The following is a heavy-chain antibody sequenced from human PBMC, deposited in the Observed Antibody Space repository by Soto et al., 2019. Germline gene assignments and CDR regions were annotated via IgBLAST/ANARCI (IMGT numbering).Heavy chain of an antibody. Sequence: ASVKVSCKASGYTFTSYGISWVRQAPGQGLEWMGWISAYNGNTNYAQKLQGRVTMTTDTSTSTAYMELRSLRSDDTAVYYCARAMWFGEWDLYWFDPWGQGTLVTVSS. D-gene: IGHD3-10*01. J-gene: IGHJ5*02. CDR2: ISAYNGNT. V-gene: IGHV1-18*01. CDR1: GYTFTSYG. CDR3: ARAMWFGEWDLYWFDP.